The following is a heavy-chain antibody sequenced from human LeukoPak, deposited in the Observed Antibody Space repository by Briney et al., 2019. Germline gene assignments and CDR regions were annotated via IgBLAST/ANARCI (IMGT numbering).Heavy chain of an antibody. Sequence: SETLSLTCTVSGGSISSYYWSWIRQPAGKGLEWIGRIYTSGSTNYNPSLKSRVTMSVETSKNQFSLKLSSVTAADTAVYYCARDSRPNLRFLEWLRYYYYMDVWGKGTTVTVSS. CDR2: IYTSGST. V-gene: IGHV4-4*07. CDR3: ARDSRPNLRFLEWLRYYYYMDV. CDR1: GGSISSYY. J-gene: IGHJ6*03. D-gene: IGHD3-3*01.